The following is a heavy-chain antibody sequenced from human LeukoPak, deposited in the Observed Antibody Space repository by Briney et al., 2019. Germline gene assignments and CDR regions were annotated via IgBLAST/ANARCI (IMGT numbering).Heavy chain of an antibody. CDR3: ARLQFLSGGYYAFDS. Sequence: SETLSLTCTVSGASVSNNNYYWGWIRQPPGKGLEWIASIYYSGSTYYNPSLKSRVTISADTSKNQFSLRLSSVTAADTAVYYCARLQFLSGGYYAFDSWGQGSQVSVSS. V-gene: IGHV4-39*07. D-gene: IGHD3-3*01. CDR2: IYYSGST. J-gene: IGHJ4*02. CDR1: GASVSNNNYY.